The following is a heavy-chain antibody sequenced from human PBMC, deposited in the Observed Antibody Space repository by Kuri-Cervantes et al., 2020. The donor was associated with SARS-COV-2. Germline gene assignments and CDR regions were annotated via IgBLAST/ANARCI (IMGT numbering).Heavy chain of an antibody. CDR3: TTEDSSGWYNWFDP. V-gene: IGHV3-53*01. J-gene: IGHJ5*02. Sequence: GGSLRLSCAASGFTVSSNYMSWVRQAPGKGLEWVSVIYSGGSTYYADSVKGRFTISRDNSKNTLYLQMNSLRAEDTAVYYCTTEDSSGWYNWFDPWGQGTLVTVSS. CDR2: IYSGGST. D-gene: IGHD6-19*01. CDR1: GFTVSSNY.